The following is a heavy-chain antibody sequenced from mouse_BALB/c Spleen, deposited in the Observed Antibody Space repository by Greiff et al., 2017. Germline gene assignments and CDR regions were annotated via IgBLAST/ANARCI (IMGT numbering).Heavy chain of an antibody. CDR1: GFSLTGYG. V-gene: IGHV2-6-7*01. CDR3: ARGPYYYGSSYDAMDY. Sequence: VQLQQSGPGLVAPSQSLSITCTVSGFSLTGYGVNWVRQPPGKGLEWLGMIWGDGSTDYNSALKSRLSISKDNSKSQVFLKMNSLQTDDTARYYCARGPYYYGSSYDAMDYWGQGTSVTVSS. J-gene: IGHJ4*01. D-gene: IGHD1-1*01. CDR2: IWGDGST.